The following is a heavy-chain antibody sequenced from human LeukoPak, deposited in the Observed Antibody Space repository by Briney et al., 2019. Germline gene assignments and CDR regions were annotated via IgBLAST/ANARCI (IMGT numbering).Heavy chain of an antibody. D-gene: IGHD1-14*01. J-gene: IGHJ6*03. CDR3: ARGRTRGYYYYYYMDV. V-gene: IGHV4-34*01. CDR2: INHSGST. CDR1: GGSISSYY. Sequence: SETLSLTCTVSGGSISSYYWSWIRQPPGKGLEWIGEINHSGSTNYNPSLKSRVTISIDTSKNKFSLKLSSRTAADTAVYYCARGRTRGYYYYYYMDVWGKGTTVTVSS.